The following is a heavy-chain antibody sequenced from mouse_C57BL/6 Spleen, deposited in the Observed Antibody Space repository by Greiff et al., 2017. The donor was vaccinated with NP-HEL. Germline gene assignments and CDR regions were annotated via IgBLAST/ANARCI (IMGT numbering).Heavy chain of an antibody. J-gene: IGHJ4*01. D-gene: IGHD2-3*01. V-gene: IGHV1-42*01. CDR3: ARSRDGYPYYYAMDY. CDR2: INPSTGGT. Sequence: VQLQQSGPELVKPGASVKISCKASGYSFTGYYMNWVKQSPEKSLEWIGEINPSTGGTTYNQKFKAKATLTVDKSSSTAYMQLKSLTSEDSAVYYCARSRDGYPYYYAMDYWGQGTSVTVSS. CDR1: GYSFTGYY.